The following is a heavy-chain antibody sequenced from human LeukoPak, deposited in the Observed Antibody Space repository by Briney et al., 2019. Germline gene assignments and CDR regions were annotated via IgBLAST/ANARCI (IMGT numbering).Heavy chain of an antibody. CDR2: IYYSGST. CDR3: ATTVYSGSYWLNAFDI. V-gene: IGHV4-31*03. CDR1: GGSISSGGYY. J-gene: IGHJ3*02. D-gene: IGHD1-26*01. Sequence: TLSLTCTVSGGSISSGGYYWSWIRQHPGKGLEWIGYIYYSGSTYYNPSLKSRVTISVGTSKNQFSLKLSSVTAADTAVYYCATTVYSGSYWLNAFDIWGQGTMVTVSS.